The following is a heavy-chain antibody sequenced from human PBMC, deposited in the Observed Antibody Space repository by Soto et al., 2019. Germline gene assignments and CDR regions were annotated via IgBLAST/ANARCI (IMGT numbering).Heavy chain of an antibody. D-gene: IGHD2-15*01. CDR1: GFTFSSYA. V-gene: IGHV3-64*01. J-gene: IGHJ3*02. Sequence: GGSLRLSCAASGFTFSSYAMHWVRQAPGKGLEYVSAISSNGGSTYYANSVKGRFTISRDNSKNTLYLQMGSLRAEDMVGYYCARSPGYCSGGSCYSCAFDIWGQGTMVTVSS. CDR2: ISSNGGST. CDR3: ARSPGYCSGGSCYSCAFDI.